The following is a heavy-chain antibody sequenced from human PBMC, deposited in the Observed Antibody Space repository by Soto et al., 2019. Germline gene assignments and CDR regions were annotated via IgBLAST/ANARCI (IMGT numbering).Heavy chain of an antibody. CDR2: IYYSGST. J-gene: IGHJ4*02. CDR1: GGSISSGGYY. D-gene: IGHD5-12*01. V-gene: IGHV4-31*03. Sequence: SETLSLTCTVSGGSISSGGYYWSWIRQHPGKGLEWIGYIYYSGSTYYNPSLKSRVTISVDTSKNQFSLKLSSVTAADTAVYYCARATEKHSGYDWIDYWGQGTLVTVSS. CDR3: ARATEKHSGYDWIDY.